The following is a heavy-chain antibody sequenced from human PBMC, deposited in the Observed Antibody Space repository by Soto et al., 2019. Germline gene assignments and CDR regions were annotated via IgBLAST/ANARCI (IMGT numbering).Heavy chain of an antibody. CDR3: AGELDIHHGLGY. Sequence: QTLSLTCAISWGSVSSNTATWNWVRQSPSRGLEWLGRTYYRSNWNFDYALSVKSRITINPDTSKNQFSLQLNSLTPEDTAVYYCAGELDIHHGLGYWGPGTSVTVSS. J-gene: IGHJ4*02. V-gene: IGHV6-1*01. D-gene: IGHD3-3*02. CDR1: WGSVSSNTAT. CDR2: TYYRSNWNF.